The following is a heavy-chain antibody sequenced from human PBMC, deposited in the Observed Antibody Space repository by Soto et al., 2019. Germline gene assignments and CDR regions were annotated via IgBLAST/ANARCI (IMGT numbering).Heavy chain of an antibody. CDR1: GGSIRSFY. J-gene: IGHJ5*02. CDR2: IYYSGST. D-gene: IGHD3-10*01. CDR3: ARLHYGSGSFNWFDP. Sequence: SETLSLTCTVSGGSIRSFYWSWIRQPPGKGLEWIGYIYYSGSTNYNPSLKSRVTISVDTSKNQSSLKLSSVTAADTAVYYCARLHYGSGSFNWFDPWGQGTLVTVSS. V-gene: IGHV4-59*01.